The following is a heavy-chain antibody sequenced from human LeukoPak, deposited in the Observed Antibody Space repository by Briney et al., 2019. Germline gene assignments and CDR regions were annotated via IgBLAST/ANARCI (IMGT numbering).Heavy chain of an antibody. CDR2: ISSSSSTI. CDR3: ARDLLGSSMVYFDY. CDR1: GFTFSSYS. J-gene: IGHJ4*02. D-gene: IGHD3-10*01. Sequence: GGSLRLSCAASGFTFSSYSMNWVRQAPGKGLEWVSYISSSSSTIYYADPVKGRFTISRDNAKNSLYLQMNSLRAEDTAVYYCARDLLGSSMVYFDYWGQGTLVTVSS. V-gene: IGHV3-48*01.